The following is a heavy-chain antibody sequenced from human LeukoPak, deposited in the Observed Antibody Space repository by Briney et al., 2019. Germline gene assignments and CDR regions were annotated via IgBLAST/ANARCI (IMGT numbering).Heavy chain of an antibody. D-gene: IGHD5-18*01. CDR1: GYTFGSDD. V-gene: IGHV1-8*03. CDR3: ARGGGYSYGWKW. J-gene: IGHJ4*02. Sequence: ASVKVSCKASGYTFGSDDINWVRQATGQGLEWMGWMNPNSGNTGYAQKFQGRVTITRNTSISTAYMELSSLRSEDTAVYYCARGGGYSYGWKWWGQGTLVTVSS. CDR2: MNPNSGNT.